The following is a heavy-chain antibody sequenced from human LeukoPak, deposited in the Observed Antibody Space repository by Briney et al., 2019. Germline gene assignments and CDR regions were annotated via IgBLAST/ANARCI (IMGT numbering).Heavy chain of an antibody. J-gene: IGHJ5*02. CDR3: ARGRMTPRSNWFDP. CDR2: MNPNSGNT. V-gene: IGHV1-8*01. Sequence: ASVKVCCTASGSTFTSYDINWVRQPTGQGLEWMGWMNPNSGNTGYAQKFPGRVTMTRNTSISTAYMELSSLRSEDTAVYYCARGRMTPRSNWFDPWGEGTLVTVSS. CDR1: GSTFTSYD. D-gene: IGHD2-8*01.